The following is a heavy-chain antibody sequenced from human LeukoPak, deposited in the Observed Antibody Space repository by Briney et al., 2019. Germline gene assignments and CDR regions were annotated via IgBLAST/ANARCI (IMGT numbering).Heavy chain of an antibody. Sequence: PSETLSLTCAVYGGSFSGHYWSWIRQPPGKGLEWIGEINHSGSTNYNPSLKSRVTISVDTSKNQFSLKLSSVTAADTAVYYCARGRGSAYYYGSGSRYFDYWGQGTLVTVSS. CDR2: INHSGST. J-gene: IGHJ4*02. CDR1: GGSFSGHY. CDR3: ARGRGSAYYYGSGSRYFDY. D-gene: IGHD3-10*01. V-gene: IGHV4-34*01.